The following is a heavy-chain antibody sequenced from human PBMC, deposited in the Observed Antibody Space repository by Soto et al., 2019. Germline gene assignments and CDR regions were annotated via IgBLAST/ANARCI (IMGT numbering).Heavy chain of an antibody. J-gene: IGHJ4*02. CDR2: TYWDDDN. CDR1: GFSISTSGVG. D-gene: IGHD1-1*01. CDR3: AHRRGGYNWDDGYFDF. V-gene: IGHV2-5*02. Sequence: GSGPTLVNPTQTLTLTCTFSGFSISTSGVGVGWIRQPPGKALEWLAFTYWDDDNRYNPSLRSRLTVAKDTSKSLVVLLMTSVDPVDTATYYCAHRRGGYNWDDGYFDFWGQGTLVTVSS.